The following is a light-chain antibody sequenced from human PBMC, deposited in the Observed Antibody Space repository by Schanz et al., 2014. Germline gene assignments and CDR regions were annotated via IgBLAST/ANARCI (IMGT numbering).Light chain of an antibody. J-gene: IGKJ2*02. CDR3: QQYGSSPCT. V-gene: IGKV3-20*01. CDR2: GAS. Sequence: EIVMTQSPATLSVSPGERATLSCRAGQSVSSNLAWYQQKPGQAPRLLIYGASSRATGIPDRFSGSGSGTDFTLTISRLEPEEFAVYYCQQYGSSPCTFGQGTKLEIK. CDR1: QSVSSN.